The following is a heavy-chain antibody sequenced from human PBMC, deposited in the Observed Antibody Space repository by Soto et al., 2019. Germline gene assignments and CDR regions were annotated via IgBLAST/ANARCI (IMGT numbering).Heavy chain of an antibody. Sequence: KASETLSLTCTVSGGSVSSGSYYWSRIRQPPGKGLEWIGYIYYSGSTNYNPSLKSRVTISVDTSKNQFSLKLSSVTAADTAVYHCARARYFDWSTYYFDYWGQGTLVTVSS. CDR3: ARARYFDWSTYYFDY. CDR2: IYYSGST. CDR1: GGSVSSGSYY. J-gene: IGHJ4*02. V-gene: IGHV4-61*01. D-gene: IGHD3-9*01.